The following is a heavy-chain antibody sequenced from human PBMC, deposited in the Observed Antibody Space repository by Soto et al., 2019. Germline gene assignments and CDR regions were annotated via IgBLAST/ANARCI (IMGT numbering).Heavy chain of an antibody. Sequence: ASVKVSCKASGYTFTSYGISWVRQAPGLGLEWMGWISAYNGNTNYAQKLQGRVTMTTDTSTSTAYMELRSLRSDDTAVYYCARFATTGYYYYYMDVWGKGTTVTVSS. CDR2: ISAYNGNT. D-gene: IGHD1-1*01. J-gene: IGHJ6*03. V-gene: IGHV1-18*01. CDR1: GYTFTSYG. CDR3: ARFATTGYYYYYMDV.